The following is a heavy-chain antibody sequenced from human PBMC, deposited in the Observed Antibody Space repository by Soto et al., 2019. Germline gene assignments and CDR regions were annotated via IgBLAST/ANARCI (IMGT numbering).Heavy chain of an antibody. CDR1: NGSFMGYY. Sequence: QVQLHQWGAGLLKPSETLSLTCGVYNGSFMGYYWTWVRQPPGKGLEWIGEINHFGSPNYNPSLKCRVAITIDTSKPLFAPRVRSLTAADTAVYYCASLNGGRFLDKGDYWGQGILVTVSS. CDR2: INHFGSP. CDR3: ASLNGGRFLDKGDY. J-gene: IGHJ4*02. D-gene: IGHD3-3*01. V-gene: IGHV4-34*01.